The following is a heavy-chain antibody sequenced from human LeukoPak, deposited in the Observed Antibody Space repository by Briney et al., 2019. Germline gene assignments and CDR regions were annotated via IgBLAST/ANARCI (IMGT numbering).Heavy chain of an antibody. CDR1: GGSISSYY. J-gene: IGHJ6*02. D-gene: IGHD4-11*01. Sequence: SETLSLTCTVSGGSISSYYWSWIRQPPGKGLEWIGYIYYSGSTNYNPSLKSRVTISVDTSKNQFPLKLSSVTAADTAVYYCARVAFYSPPYGMDVWGQGTTVTVSS. V-gene: IGHV4-59*01. CDR3: ARVAFYSPPYGMDV. CDR2: IYYSGST.